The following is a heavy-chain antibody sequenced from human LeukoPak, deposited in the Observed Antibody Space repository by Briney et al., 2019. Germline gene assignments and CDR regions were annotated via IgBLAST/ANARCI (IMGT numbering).Heavy chain of an antibody. CDR3: AKLPVAGLYFDY. CDR2: ISGSGGST. J-gene: IGHJ4*02. V-gene: IGHV3-23*01. Sequence: GGALRLSCAAYGFTFRSYAMSWVRQAPGKGLEWISAISGSGGSTYYVDSVKGRFTISRDNSKNTLYLQMNSLRVEDTAVYYCAKLPVAGLYFDYWSQGTLVTVSS. CDR1: GFTFRSYA. D-gene: IGHD6-19*01.